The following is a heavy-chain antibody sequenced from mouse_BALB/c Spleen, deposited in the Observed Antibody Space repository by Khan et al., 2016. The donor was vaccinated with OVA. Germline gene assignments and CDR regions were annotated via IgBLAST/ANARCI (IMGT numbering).Heavy chain of an antibody. CDR1: GYSFTTYY. Sequence: VQLQQSGPELMKPGASVKISCKASGYSFTTYYMHWVKQSHEKSLEWIGYIDPFNGGNDYNQKFKGKATLTVDKSSSTAYMHLSSLTSEDSAVYYCARGTFDYWGQGTLVTVSA. J-gene: IGHJ3*01. V-gene: IGHV1-34*01. CDR3: ARGTFDY. CDR2: IDPFNGGN. D-gene: IGHD3-3*01.